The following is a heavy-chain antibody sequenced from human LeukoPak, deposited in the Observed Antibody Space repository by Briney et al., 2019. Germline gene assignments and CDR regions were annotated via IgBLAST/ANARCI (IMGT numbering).Heavy chain of an antibody. CDR1: GFTFSSYW. J-gene: IGHJ6*02. CDR3: ARDLTVAAYYYYYYGMDV. V-gene: IGHV3-74*01. CDR2: INSDGSST. D-gene: IGHD6-19*01. Sequence: QPGGSLGLSCAASGFTFSSYWMHWVRQAPGKGLVWVSRINSDGSSTSYADSVKGRFTISRDNAKNTLYLQMNSLRAEDTAVYYCARDLTVAAYYYYYYGMDVWGQGTTVTVSS.